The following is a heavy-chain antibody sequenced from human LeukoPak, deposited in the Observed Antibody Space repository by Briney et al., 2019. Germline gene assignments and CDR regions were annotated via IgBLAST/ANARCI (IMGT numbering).Heavy chain of an antibody. CDR1: GFTFSSYA. Sequence: GGSMRLSCAASGFTFSSYAMTWVSQAQGKGLEWVSAISGSGSSTYYADSVKGRFTISRDNSKNTLFLQVNSLRAEDTAVYYCAKGPIAAATYYYYYYMDAWGKGTTVTASS. CDR2: ISGSGSST. CDR3: AKGPIAAATYYYYYYMDA. D-gene: IGHD6-13*01. J-gene: IGHJ6*03. V-gene: IGHV3-23*01.